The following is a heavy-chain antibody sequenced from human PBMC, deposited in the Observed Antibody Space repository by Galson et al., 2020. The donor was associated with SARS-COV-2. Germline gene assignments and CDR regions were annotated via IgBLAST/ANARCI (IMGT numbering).Heavy chain of an antibody. Sequence: KIGESLKIHCKCSGYRFTSYWIGWVRQMPGKGPEWMGIIQPGDSDTRHSPSLQGQVTISTDKSISTAYLQGSSLKASDTAMYYCARHGGAGWGFWGGCLFMVGGGGLGGPVYGMDVWGQGTTVTVSS. V-gene: IGHV5-51*01. CDR1: GYRFTSYW. CDR3: ARHGGAGWGFWGGCLFMVGGGGLGGPVYGMDV. CDR2: IQPGDSDT. J-gene: IGHJ6*02. D-gene: IGHD3-3*01.